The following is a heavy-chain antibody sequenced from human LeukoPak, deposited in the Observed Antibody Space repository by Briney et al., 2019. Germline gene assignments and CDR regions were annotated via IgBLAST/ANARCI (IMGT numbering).Heavy chain of an antibody. D-gene: IGHD5-24*01. J-gene: IGHJ4*02. CDR3: ANTPGVEMATIV. CDR1: GFTFSTYA. V-gene: IGHV3-23*01. Sequence: PGGSLRLSCAASGFTFSTYAMSWVRQALGKGLEWVSTISGSGGSTYCADSVRGRFTISRDISRNTLYLQMNSLRAEDTAVYYCANTPGVEMATIVWGQGTLVTVSS. CDR2: ISGSGGST.